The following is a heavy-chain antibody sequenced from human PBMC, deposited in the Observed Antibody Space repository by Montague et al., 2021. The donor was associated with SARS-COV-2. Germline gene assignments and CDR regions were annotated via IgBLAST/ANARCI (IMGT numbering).Heavy chain of an antibody. V-gene: IGHV3-7*04. CDR3: ARGGGGYDY. D-gene: IGHD5-12*01. J-gene: IGHJ4*02. CDR2: IKGDGSEK. CDR1: GLTSSVYW. Sequence: SLRLSCAASGLTSSVYWMSWVRQAPGKGLEWVANIKGDGSEKYYVDSVKGRFTISRDNAKNSLYLQMNSLRAEDTAVYYCARGGGGYDYWGQGALVTVSS.